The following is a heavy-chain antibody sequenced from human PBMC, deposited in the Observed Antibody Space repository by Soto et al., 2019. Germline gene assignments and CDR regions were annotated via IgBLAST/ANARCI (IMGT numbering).Heavy chain of an antibody. J-gene: IGHJ6*03. V-gene: IGHV4-34*01. Sequence: SETLSLTCAVYGGSFSGYYWSWIRQPPGKGLEWIGEINHSGSTNYNPSLKSRITISVDTSKNQFSLKLSSVTAADTAVYYCARGLGYGDYVYYYYYMDVWGKGTTVTVSS. CDR1: GGSFSGYY. CDR3: ARGLGYGDYVYYYYYMDV. CDR2: INHSGST. D-gene: IGHD4-17*01.